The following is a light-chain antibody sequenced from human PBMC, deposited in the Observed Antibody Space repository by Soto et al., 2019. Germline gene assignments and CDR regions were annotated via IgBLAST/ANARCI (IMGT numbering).Light chain of an antibody. V-gene: IGLV2-8*01. CDR3: ISYTDRQSYL. J-gene: IGLJ1*01. CDR2: AVS. Sequence: QSVLTQPPSASGSPGQSVTISCTGTSSDVGRYNYISWYQQRPGKAPKLMIYAVSDRPPGVSDRFSGSKSGITASLTISGLQTEDEADYYCISYTDRQSYLFGTGTKVTVL. CDR1: SSDVGRYNY.